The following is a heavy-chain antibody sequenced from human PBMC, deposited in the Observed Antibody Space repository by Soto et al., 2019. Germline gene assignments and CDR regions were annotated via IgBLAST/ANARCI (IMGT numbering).Heavy chain of an antibody. D-gene: IGHD3-10*01. V-gene: IGHV4-30-2*01. CDR2: IYHSGST. CDR3: ARGGSADYYYYGMDV. Sequence: QLQLQESGSGLVKPSQTLSLTCAVSGGSISSGGYSWSWIRQPPGKGLEWIGYIYHSGSTYYNPSLKSRVTRSVDRSKNQFSLKLSSVTAADTAVYYCARGGSADYYYYGMDVWGQGTTVTVSS. J-gene: IGHJ6*02. CDR1: GGSISSGGYS.